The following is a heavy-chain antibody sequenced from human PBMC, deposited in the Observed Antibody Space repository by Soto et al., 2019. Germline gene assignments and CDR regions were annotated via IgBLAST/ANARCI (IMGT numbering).Heavy chain of an antibody. CDR1: GFTFSSYA. D-gene: IGHD3-10*01. Sequence: QVQLVESGGGVVQPGRSLRLSCAASGFTFSSYAMHWVRQAPGTGLEWVAVISDDGSNKYYADSVKGRFTISRDNSKNTLYLQMNSLRTEDTTVYYCARGVDYYGSLYQDHWGQGTLVTVSS. CDR3: ARGVDYYGSLYQDH. J-gene: IGHJ4*02. V-gene: IGHV3-30-3*01. CDR2: ISDDGSNK.